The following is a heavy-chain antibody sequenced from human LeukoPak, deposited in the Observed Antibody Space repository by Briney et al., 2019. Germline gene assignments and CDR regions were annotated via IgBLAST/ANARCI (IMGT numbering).Heavy chain of an antibody. CDR3: SREEGGSCNF. Sequence: PGRSLRLSCTASGFTFGDYAMSWVRQAPGKGLEWVCFIRSRAYGGTTEYAASVKGRFTISRDDSKSIAYLQMNSLKTEDTAVYYCSREEGGSCNFWGQGTLVTVSS. V-gene: IGHV3-49*04. D-gene: IGHD2-15*01. CDR1: GFTFGDYA. CDR2: IRSRAYGGTT. J-gene: IGHJ4*02.